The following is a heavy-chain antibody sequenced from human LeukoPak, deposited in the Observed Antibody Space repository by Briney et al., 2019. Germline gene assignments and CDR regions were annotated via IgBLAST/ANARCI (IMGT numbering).Heavy chain of an antibody. D-gene: IGHD3-10*01. V-gene: IGHV4-59*01. CDR1: GGSISSYY. CDR3: TRTAPPYGSGSYPDAFDI. CDR2: IYYSGST. J-gene: IGHJ3*02. Sequence: PSETLSLTCTVSGGSISSYYWSWIRQPPGKGLEWIGYIYYSGSTNYNPSLKSRVTISVDTSKNQFSLKLSSVTAADTAVYYCTRTAPPYGSGSYPDAFDIWGQGTMVTVSS.